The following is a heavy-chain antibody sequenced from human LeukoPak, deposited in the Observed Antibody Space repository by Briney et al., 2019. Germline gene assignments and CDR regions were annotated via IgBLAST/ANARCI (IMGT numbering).Heavy chain of an antibody. V-gene: IGHV3-48*03. CDR2: ISSSGSTI. D-gene: IGHD6-19*01. CDR3: ASGGDSSGWFTTYYFDY. Sequence: QAGGSLRLSCAASGFTFSSYEMNWVRQAPGKGLEWVSYISSSGSTIYYADSVKGRFTISRDNAKNSLYLQMNSLRAEDTAVYYCASGGDSSGWFTTYYFDYWRQGTLVTVSS. J-gene: IGHJ4*02. CDR1: GFTFSSYE.